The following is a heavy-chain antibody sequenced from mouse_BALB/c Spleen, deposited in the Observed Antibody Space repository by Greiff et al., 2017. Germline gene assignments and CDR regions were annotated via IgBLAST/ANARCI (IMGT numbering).Heavy chain of an antibody. J-gene: IGHJ3*01. V-gene: IGHV2-9-2*01. D-gene: IGHD1-1*01. Sequence: VKLMESGPGLVAPSQSLSITCTVSGFSLTSYDISWIRQPPGKGLEWLGVIWTGGGTNYNSAFMSGLSISKDNSKSQVFLKMNSLQTDDTAIYYCVRDYYGSSSWFAYWGQGTLVTVSA. CDR1: GFSLTSYD. CDR2: IWTGGGT. CDR3: VRDYYGSSSWFAY.